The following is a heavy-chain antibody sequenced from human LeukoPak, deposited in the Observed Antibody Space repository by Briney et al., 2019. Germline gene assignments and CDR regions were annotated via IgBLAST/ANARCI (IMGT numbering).Heavy chain of an antibody. CDR1: GFTFSSYA. J-gene: IGHJ6*02. V-gene: IGHV3-23*01. D-gene: IGHD6-6*01. CDR2: ISASGGTT. Sequence: GGSLRLSCAASGFTFSSYAMTWVRQAPGKGLEWVSGISASGGTTYYADPVKGRLTISRDNSKNTLSLQMNSLRAEDTAVYYCAAQRTVNQGPRHYYGMDVWGQGTTVTVSS. CDR3: AAQRTVNQGPRHYYGMDV.